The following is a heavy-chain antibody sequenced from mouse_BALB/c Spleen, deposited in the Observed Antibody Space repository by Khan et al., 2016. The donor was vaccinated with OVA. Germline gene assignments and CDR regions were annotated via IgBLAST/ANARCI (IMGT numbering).Heavy chain of an antibody. CDR3: ARMKPYWYFDL. Sequence: QIQLVQSGPELKKPGETVKISCKASGYTLTNYGMNWVKQAPGKGLKWMGWINTYTGEPTYADDFKGRFAFSLETSASTAYLQINNLKNEDTAKYCCARMKPYWYFDLWGAGTTVTVSS. J-gene: IGHJ1*01. CDR1: GYTLTNYG. CDR2: INTYTGEP. V-gene: IGHV9-3-1*01.